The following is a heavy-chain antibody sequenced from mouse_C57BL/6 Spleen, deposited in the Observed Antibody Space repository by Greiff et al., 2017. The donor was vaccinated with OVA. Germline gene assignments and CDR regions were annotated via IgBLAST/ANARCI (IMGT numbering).Heavy chain of an antibody. CDR2: ILPGSGST. Sequence: VQLQQSGAELMKPGASVKLSCKATGYTFTGYWIEWVKQRPGHGLEWIGEILPGSGSTNYNEKFKGKATFTADTSSNTAYMQLSSLTTEDSAIYYCAREGGDYDGDYYAMDYWGQGTSVTVSS. CDR1: GYTFTGYW. V-gene: IGHV1-9*01. D-gene: IGHD2-4*01. J-gene: IGHJ4*01. CDR3: AREGGDYDGDYYAMDY.